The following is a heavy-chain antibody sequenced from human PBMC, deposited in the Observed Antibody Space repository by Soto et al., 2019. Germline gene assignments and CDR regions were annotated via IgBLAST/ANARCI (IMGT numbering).Heavy chain of an antibody. CDR2: IWYDGSNK. D-gene: IGHD6-13*01. J-gene: IGHJ6*02. CDR3: AREGIAAAGPNYYYYYGMDV. Sequence: GGSLRLSCAASGFTFSSYGMHWVRQAPGKGLEWVAVIWYDGSNKYYADSVKGRFTISRDNSKNTLYLQMNSLRAEDTAVYYCAREGIAAAGPNYYYYYGMDVWGQGTTVTVSS. CDR1: GFTFSSYG. V-gene: IGHV3-33*01.